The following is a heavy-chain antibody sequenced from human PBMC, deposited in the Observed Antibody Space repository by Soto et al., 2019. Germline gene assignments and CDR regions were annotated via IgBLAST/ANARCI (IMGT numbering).Heavy chain of an antibody. CDR2: ISYDGSNK. J-gene: IGHJ1*01. V-gene: IGHV3-30*18. CDR3: AKGVVVAATCFQH. CDR1: GFTFSSYG. Sequence: QVQLVESGGGVVQPGRSLRLSCAASGFTFSSYGMHWVRQAPGKGLEWVAVISYDGSNKYYADSVKGRFTISRDISNTTLYLQMNSLRAADPAVYYFAKGVVVAATCFQHWGQGTLVTVSS. D-gene: IGHD2-15*01.